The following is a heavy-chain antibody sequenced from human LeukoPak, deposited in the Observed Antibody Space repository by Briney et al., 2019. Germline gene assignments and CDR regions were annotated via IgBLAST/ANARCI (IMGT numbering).Heavy chain of an antibody. CDR3: ARGGKGYGGNLVYFDY. J-gene: IGHJ4*02. D-gene: IGHD4-23*01. Sequence: SETLSLTCAVYAGSFSGYYWSWIRHPPGKGLEWIGEINHSGSTNYNPSLKSRVTISVDTSKNQFSLKLSSVTAADTAVYYCARGGKGYGGNLVYFDYWGQGTLVTVSS. V-gene: IGHV4-34*01. CDR2: INHSGST. CDR1: AGSFSGYY.